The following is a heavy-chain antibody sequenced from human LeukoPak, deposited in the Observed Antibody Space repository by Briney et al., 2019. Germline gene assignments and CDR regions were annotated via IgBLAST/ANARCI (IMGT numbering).Heavy chain of an antibody. CDR2: ISSSSSYI. D-gene: IGHD3-16*02. J-gene: IGHJ4*02. Sequence: NSGGSLRLSCAASGFTFSSYSMNWVRQAPGKGLEWVSSISSSSSYIYYADSVKGRFTISRDNAKNSLYLQMNSLRAEDTAVYYCASMPGSYRTFDYWGQGTLVTVSS. CDR3: ASMPGSYRTFDY. V-gene: IGHV3-21*01. CDR1: GFTFSSYS.